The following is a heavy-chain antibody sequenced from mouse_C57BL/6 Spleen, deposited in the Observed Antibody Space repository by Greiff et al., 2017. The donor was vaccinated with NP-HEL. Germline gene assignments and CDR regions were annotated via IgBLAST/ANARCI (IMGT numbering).Heavy chain of an antibody. CDR3: ARSPLHYYGSSSLFAY. CDR2: IYPGSGNT. Sequence: QVQLQQSGPELVKPGASVKISCKASGYTFTDYYINWVKQRPGQGLEWIGWIYPGSGNTKYNEKFKGKATLTVDTSSSTAYMQLSSLTSEDSAVYFCARSPLHYYGSSSLFAYWGQGTLVTVSA. J-gene: IGHJ3*01. CDR1: GYTFTDYY. V-gene: IGHV1-84*01. D-gene: IGHD1-1*01.